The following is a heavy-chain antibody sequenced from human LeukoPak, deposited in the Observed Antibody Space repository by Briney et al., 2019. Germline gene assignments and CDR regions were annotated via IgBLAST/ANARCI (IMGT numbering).Heavy chain of an antibody. V-gene: IGHV3-48*03. Sequence: PGGSLRLSCAASGFSFSSYEMNWVRQAPGKGLEWVSYIGSSGSTVYYADSVKGRFTISRDNAKNSLYLQMNSLRAEDTAVYYCAREDYDFWSGYSYYFDYWGQGTLVTVSS. CDR1: GFSFSSYE. CDR3: AREDYDFWSGYSYYFDY. J-gene: IGHJ4*02. CDR2: IGSSGSTV. D-gene: IGHD3-3*01.